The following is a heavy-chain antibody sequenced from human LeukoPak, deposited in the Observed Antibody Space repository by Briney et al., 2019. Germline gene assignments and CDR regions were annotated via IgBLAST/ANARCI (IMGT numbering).Heavy chain of an antibody. D-gene: IGHD5-18*01. CDR3: ARGEDSYGYFDY. CDR1: GFTFSNYA. J-gene: IGHJ4*02. V-gene: IGHV3-30-3*01. CDR2: ISYDGSNK. Sequence: GGSLRLSCAASGFTFSNYAMHWVRQAPGKGLEWVAVISYDGSNKYYADSVKGRFTISRDNSKNTLYLQMNSLRAEDTAVYYCARGEDSYGYFDYWGQGTLVTVSS.